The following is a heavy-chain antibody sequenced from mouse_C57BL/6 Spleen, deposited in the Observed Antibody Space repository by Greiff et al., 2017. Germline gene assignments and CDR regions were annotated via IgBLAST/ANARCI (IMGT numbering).Heavy chain of an antibody. V-gene: IGHV1-42*01. CDR3: ARAGITTVVAPLDY. D-gene: IGHD1-1*01. J-gene: IGHJ2*01. Sequence: VQLKQSGPELVKPGASVKISCKASGYSFTGYYMNWVKQSPEKSLEWIGEINPSTGGTTYNQKFKAKATLTVDKSSSTAYMQLKSLTSEDSAVYYCARAGITTVVAPLDYWGQGTTLTVSS. CDR1: GYSFTGYY. CDR2: INPSTGGT.